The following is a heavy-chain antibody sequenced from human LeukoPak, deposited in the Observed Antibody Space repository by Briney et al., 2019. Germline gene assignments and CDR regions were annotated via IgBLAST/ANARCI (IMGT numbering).Heavy chain of an antibody. Sequence: SETLSLTCTVSGGSISPYYWGWIRQPPGKGPEWIGYISYSGDTNYTPSLKSRVTISVDTSKNQFSLKVSSVTAADTAVYYCARITKGTVDYWGQGTLVTVSS. CDR1: GGSISPYY. V-gene: IGHV4-59*01. J-gene: IGHJ4*02. CDR3: ARITKGTVDY. CDR2: ISYSGDT. D-gene: IGHD3-10*01.